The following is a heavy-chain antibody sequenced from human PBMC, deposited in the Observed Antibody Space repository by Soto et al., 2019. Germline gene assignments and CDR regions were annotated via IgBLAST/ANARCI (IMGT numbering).Heavy chain of an antibody. CDR3: QILLSFGESTYYMDV. J-gene: IGHJ6*03. V-gene: IGHV3-23*01. D-gene: IGHD3-10*01. CDR2: IRGSGGST. Sequence: EVQLLESGGGLVQPGGSLRLSCAASGFTFSSYAMSWVRQAPGKGLEWVSAIRGSGGSTYYADSVKGRFTISRDNSKNKLYLQMNSLGAEDTDVYYCQILLSFGESTYYMDVWGKGTTVTVSS. CDR1: GFTFSSYA.